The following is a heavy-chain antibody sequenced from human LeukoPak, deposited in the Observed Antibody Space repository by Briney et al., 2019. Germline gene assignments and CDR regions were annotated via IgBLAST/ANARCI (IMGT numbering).Heavy chain of an antibody. V-gene: IGHV3-23*01. CDR1: GITLSNYG. CDR3: AKRGVVIRVILVGFHKEAYYFDS. D-gene: IGHD3-22*01. J-gene: IGHJ4*02. CDR2: RSGSGGST. Sequence: PGGSLRLSCAVSGITLSNYGMIWVRQAPGKGLERVAGRSGSGGSTNYADSVKGRFTISRDNAENTLCLQMNSLRAEDTAVYFCAKRGVVIRVILVGFHKEAYYFDSWGQGVLVTVSS.